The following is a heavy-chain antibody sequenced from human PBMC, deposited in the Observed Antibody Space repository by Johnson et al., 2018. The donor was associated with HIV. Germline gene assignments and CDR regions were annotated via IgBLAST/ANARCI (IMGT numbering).Heavy chain of an antibody. CDR2: IRYDGSNE. J-gene: IGHJ3*02. CDR3: ARDPDGTTGTTYPDAAFDI. CDR1: GFIFSTYG. D-gene: IGHD1-1*01. V-gene: IGHV3-30*02. Sequence: QVQLVESGGGIVRPGGSLRLSCVASGFIFSTYGMHWVRQAPGKGLEWLAFIRYDGSNEYYVDSVKGRFTISRDNSKNSLYLQMNSLRAEDTAVYYCARDPDGTTGTTYPDAAFDIWGQGTMVTVSS.